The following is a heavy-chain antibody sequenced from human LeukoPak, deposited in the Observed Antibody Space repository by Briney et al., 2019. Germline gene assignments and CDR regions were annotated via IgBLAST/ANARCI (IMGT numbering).Heavy chain of an antibody. CDR2: ISGSGGST. V-gene: IGHV3-23*01. D-gene: IGHD6-13*01. CDR3: AKDRPTVYSSSWLHFLDS. CDR1: GFTLSYNG. J-gene: IGHJ4*02. Sequence: PGGSLRLSCAASGFTLSYNGMNWVRQAPGKGLEWVSGISGSGGSTYLADSVKGRFTISRDNSKNTLYLQMNSLRADDTAVYYCAKDRPTVYSSSWLHFLDSWGQGTLVTVSS.